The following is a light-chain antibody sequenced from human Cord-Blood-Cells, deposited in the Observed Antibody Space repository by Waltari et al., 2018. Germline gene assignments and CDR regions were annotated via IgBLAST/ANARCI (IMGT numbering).Light chain of an antibody. J-gene: IGKJ1*01. CDR1: QSVSSY. Sequence: EIVLTQSPATLSLSPGERATLSCRASQSVSSYLAWYQQKPGQAPRLLIYDASNGATGIPARFSGSGCGTDVTLTISSLEPEDFAVYYCQQRSNWPPTFGQGTKVEIE. CDR2: DAS. CDR3: QQRSNWPPT. V-gene: IGKV3-11*01.